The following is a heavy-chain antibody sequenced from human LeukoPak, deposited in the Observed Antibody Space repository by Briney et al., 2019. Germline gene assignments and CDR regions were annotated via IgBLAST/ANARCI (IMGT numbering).Heavy chain of an antibody. CDR3: ATDNWNYGGYYYYYYMDV. Sequence: SETLSPPLSLSGGSIRSSSFCWGWVPPPPRKGLGWIGSIYYSGSTYYNPSLKSRVTISVDTSKNQFSLKLSSVTAADTAVYYCATDNWNYGGYYYYYYMDVWGKGTTVTVSS. V-gene: IGHV4-39*07. CDR2: IYYSGST. CDR1: GGSIRSSSFC. J-gene: IGHJ6*03. D-gene: IGHD1-7*01.